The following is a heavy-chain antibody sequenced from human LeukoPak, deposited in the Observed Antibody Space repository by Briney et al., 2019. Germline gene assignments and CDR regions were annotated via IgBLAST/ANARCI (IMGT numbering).Heavy chain of an antibody. V-gene: IGHV3-21*01. CDR3: ARDRGSSVTGTTVDY. CDR1: GFTFSSYS. J-gene: IGHJ4*02. Sequence: GGSLRLSCAASGFTFSSYSMNWVRQAPGKGLEWVSSISSSSSYIYYADSVKGRFTISRDNAKNSLYLQMNSLRAEDTAVYYCARDRGSSVTGTTVDYWGQGTLVTVSS. D-gene: IGHD1-1*01. CDR2: ISSSSSYI.